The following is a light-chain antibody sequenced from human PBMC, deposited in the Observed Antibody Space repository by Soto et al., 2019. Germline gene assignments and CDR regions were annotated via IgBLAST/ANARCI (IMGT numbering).Light chain of an antibody. CDR3: QSYDSRLRSYV. Sequence: QSFLTQPPSVYEAPGQSVTISCTGSSSNIGGGAGYGLHWYQHLPGTAPILLIYGYNNRPSGVPHRFSGARSGTAASLAIAGLRAEDEADYYCQSYDSRLRSYVFGTGTKVTVL. V-gene: IGLV1-40*01. CDR2: GYN. J-gene: IGLJ1*01. CDR1: SSNIGGGAGYG.